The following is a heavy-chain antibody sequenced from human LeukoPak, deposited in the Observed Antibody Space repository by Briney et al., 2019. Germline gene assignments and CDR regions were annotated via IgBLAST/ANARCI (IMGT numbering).Heavy chain of an antibody. Sequence: GESLRLSCAASGFTVSSNYMSWVRQAPGKGLEWVSVIYNDGRTYYADSVKGRFTISRDNSKGTLYLEMNSLRVEDTAMYYCARDAGGGQIGISVDYWGQGTLVTVSS. D-gene: IGHD3-16*01. J-gene: IGHJ4*02. CDR3: ARDAGGGQIGISVDY. CDR2: IYNDGRT. CDR1: GFTVSSNY. V-gene: IGHV3-66*01.